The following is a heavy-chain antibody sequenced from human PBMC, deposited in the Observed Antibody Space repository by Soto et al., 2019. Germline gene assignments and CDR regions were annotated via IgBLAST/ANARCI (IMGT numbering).Heavy chain of an antibody. V-gene: IGHV4-34*01. Sequence: QVQLQQWGAGLLKPSETLSLTCAVYGGSFSGYYWSWIRQPPGKGLEWIGEINHSGSTNYNPSLKSRVTISVDTSKNQFSLKLSSVTAADTAVYYCARGILLWFGTDYWGQGTLVTVSS. D-gene: IGHD3-10*01. CDR2: INHSGST. CDR3: ARGILLWFGTDY. J-gene: IGHJ4*02. CDR1: GGSFSGYY.